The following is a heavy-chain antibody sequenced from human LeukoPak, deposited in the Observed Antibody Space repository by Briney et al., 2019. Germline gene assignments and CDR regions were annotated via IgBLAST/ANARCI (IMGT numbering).Heavy chain of an antibody. CDR1: GYTFTSYY. V-gene: IGHV1-2*02. CDR2: INPNSGGT. Sequence: ASVKVSCKASGYTFTSYYMHWVRQAPGQGLEWMGWINPNSGGTNYAQKFQGRVTMTRDTSISTAYMELSRLRSDDTAVYYCARVRREDIVVVPAARYYYYYYMDVWGKGTTVTISS. J-gene: IGHJ6*03. CDR3: ARVRREDIVVVPAARYYYYYYMDV. D-gene: IGHD2-2*01.